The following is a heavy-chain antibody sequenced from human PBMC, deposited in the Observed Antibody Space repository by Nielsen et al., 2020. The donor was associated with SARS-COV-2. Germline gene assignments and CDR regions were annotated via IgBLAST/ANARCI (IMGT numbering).Heavy chain of an antibody. CDR3: ARECGSGSYTHLSYYYYMDV. V-gene: IGHV4-39*07. Sequence: SETLSLTCTVSGGSISSSSYYWGWIRQPPGKGLEWIGSIDYSGSTYYNPSLKSRVTISVDTSKNQFSLKLSSVTAADTAVYYCARECGSGSYTHLSYYYYMDVWGKGTTVTVSS. CDR2: IDYSGST. J-gene: IGHJ6*03. D-gene: IGHD3-10*01. CDR1: GGSISSSSYY.